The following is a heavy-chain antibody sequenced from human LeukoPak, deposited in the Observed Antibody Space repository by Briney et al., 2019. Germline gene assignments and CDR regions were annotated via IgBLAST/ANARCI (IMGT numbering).Heavy chain of an antibody. V-gene: IGHV1-2*02. CDR1: GHTFTGYY. CDR3: ARDLVGATTLFDY. J-gene: IGHJ4*02. CDR2: INPNSGGT. Sequence: ASVKVSCKASGHTFTGYYMHWVRQAPGQGLEWMGWINPNSGGTNYAQKFQGRVTMTRDTSISTAYMELSRLRSDDTAVYYCARDLVGATTLFDYWGQGTLVTVSS. D-gene: IGHD1-26*01.